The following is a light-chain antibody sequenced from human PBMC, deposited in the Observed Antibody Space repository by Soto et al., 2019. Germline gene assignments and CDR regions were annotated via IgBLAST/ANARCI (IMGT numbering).Light chain of an antibody. J-gene: IGKJ1*01. V-gene: IGKV3-15*01. Sequence: EIVMTQSPGTLSVSPGERATLSCRASQSVSINLAWYQQKPGQAPRLLIYGASTRATGIPARFSGSGSGTEFTLTISSLQSEDFAVYYCQQYGSSPWTFGQGTKVDIK. CDR2: GAS. CDR1: QSVSIN. CDR3: QQYGSSPWT.